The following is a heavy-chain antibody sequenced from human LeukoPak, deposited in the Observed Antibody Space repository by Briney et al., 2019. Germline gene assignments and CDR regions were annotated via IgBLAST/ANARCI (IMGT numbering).Heavy chain of an antibody. J-gene: IGHJ4*02. CDR1: GGTFGNSA. D-gene: IGHD2/OR15-2a*01. CDR2: ILPILGVA. Sequence: SVKVSCKASGGTFGNSAISWVRQAPGQGLEWMGWILPILGVANYAQKFQDRVTITADRSTATAYMDVSSLRSDDTAIYYCTGGFNARMDYWGQGTLVTVSS. CDR3: TGGFNARMDY. V-gene: IGHV1-69*10.